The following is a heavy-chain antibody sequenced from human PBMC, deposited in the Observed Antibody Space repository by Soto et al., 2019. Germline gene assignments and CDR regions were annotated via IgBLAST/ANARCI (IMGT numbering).Heavy chain of an antibody. J-gene: IGHJ5*02. CDR2: IYYSGST. D-gene: IGHD2-15*01. CDR1: GGSISSCY. V-gene: IGHV4-59*01. Sequence: PSETLSLTCTVSGGSISSCYWSWIRQPPGKGLEWIGYIYYSGSTNYNPSLKSRVTISVDTSKNQFSLKLSSVTAADTAVYYCARSLGYCSGGSCYALNWFDPWGQGTLVTVSS. CDR3: ARSLGYCSGGSCYALNWFDP.